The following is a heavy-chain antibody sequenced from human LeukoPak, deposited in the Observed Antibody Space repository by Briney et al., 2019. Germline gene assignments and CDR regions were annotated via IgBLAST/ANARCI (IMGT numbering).Heavy chain of an antibody. Sequence: EASVKVSCKTSGYTFTDYYIHWVRQAPGQGRERMGWINPNSGETNSAQKFQGRVTMTGDTSISTAYMELRRVTSDDTAVYYCARDRDYSNTARGFDYWGQGTLVTVSS. CDR3: ARDRDYSNTARGFDY. CDR2: INPNSGET. J-gene: IGHJ4*02. V-gene: IGHV1-2*02. D-gene: IGHD4-11*01. CDR1: GYTFTDYY.